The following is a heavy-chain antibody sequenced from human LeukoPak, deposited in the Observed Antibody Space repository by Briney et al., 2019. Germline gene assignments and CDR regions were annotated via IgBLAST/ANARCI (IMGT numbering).Heavy chain of an antibody. CDR3: AKGKGSSWYYFDY. CDR1: GFTFSSYG. J-gene: IGHJ4*02. V-gene: IGHV3-30*18. CDR2: ISYDGSNK. D-gene: IGHD6-13*01. Sequence: GGSLRLSCAASGFTFSSYGMHWVRQAPGKGPEWVAVISYDGSNKYYADSVKGRFTISRDNSKNTLYPQMNSLRAEDTAVYYCAKGKGSSWYYFDYWGQGTLVTVSS.